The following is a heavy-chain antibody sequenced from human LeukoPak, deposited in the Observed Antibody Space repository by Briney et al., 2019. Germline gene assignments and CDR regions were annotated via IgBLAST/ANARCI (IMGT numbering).Heavy chain of an antibody. D-gene: IGHD3-22*01. CDR3: ARHDRYFYDGSGHITLSFFDY. CDR1: GGSISTSNYL. J-gene: IGHJ4*02. Sequence: KTSETLSLTCSVSGGSISTSNYLWAWIRQPPGKGLERIGSVYYGGSTQYNPALQSRVTISIDTSKNQFSLNLNSVTAADTAVYCCARHDRYFYDGSGHITLSFFDYWGQGTLVTVSS. CDR2: VYYGGST. V-gene: IGHV4-39*01.